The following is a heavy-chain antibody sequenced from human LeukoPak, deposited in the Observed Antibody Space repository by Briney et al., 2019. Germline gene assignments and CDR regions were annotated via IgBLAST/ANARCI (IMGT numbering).Heavy chain of an antibody. D-gene: IGHD6-13*01. J-gene: IGHJ4*02. CDR2: INSDGSST. CDR1: GFTFSTYW. Sequence: GGSLRLSCAASGFTFSTYWMHWVRQAPGKGLVWVSRINSDGSSTSYADSVKGRFTISRDNAKNTLYLQMNSLRAEDTAVYYCARDPSAAAGYFDNWGQGTLVTLSS. V-gene: IGHV3-74*01. CDR3: ARDPSAAAGYFDN.